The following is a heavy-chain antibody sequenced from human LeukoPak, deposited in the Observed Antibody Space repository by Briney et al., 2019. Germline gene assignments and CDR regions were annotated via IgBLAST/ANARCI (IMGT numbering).Heavy chain of an antibody. J-gene: IGHJ6*03. Sequence: SETLSLTCTVSSGSMNNYYWSWIRQPPGKGLEWIGYIYYSGPTNYNPSLKSRVTISVDTSKNQFSLKLSSVTAADTAVYYCARRRRGYRHYYYYYYMDVWGKGTTVTVSS. V-gene: IGHV4-59*01. CDR3: ARRRRGYRHYYYYYYMDV. CDR1: SGSMNNYY. D-gene: IGHD3-22*01. CDR2: IYYSGPT.